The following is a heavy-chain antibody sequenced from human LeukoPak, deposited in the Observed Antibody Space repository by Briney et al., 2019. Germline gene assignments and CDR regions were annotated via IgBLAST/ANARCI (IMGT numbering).Heavy chain of an antibody. Sequence: SETLSLTCTVSGGSINSYWSWIRQPAGKGLEWIGRISGSGTITYNPALQSRLSISIDTSKNQFSLKLMSVTAADTAVYYCARELARESSSWSSGDYWGQGTLVTVSS. V-gene: IGHV4-4*07. CDR2: ISGSGTI. J-gene: IGHJ4*02. CDR1: GGSINSY. CDR3: ARELARESSSWSSGDY. D-gene: IGHD6-13*01.